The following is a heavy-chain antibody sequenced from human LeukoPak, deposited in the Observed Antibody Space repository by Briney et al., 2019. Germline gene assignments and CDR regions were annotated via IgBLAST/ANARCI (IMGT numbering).Heavy chain of an antibody. J-gene: IGHJ3*02. Sequence: SQTLSLTCAISGDSVSSNTVAWNWIRQSPSRGLEWLGRTYYRSKWYNDYAVSVKGRLTINPDISKNQVSLQLNSVTPEDTAVYYCTRDQGAIDIWGQGTRVTVYS. CDR2: TYYRSKWYN. V-gene: IGHV6-1*01. CDR3: TRDQGAIDI. CDR1: GDSVSSNTVA.